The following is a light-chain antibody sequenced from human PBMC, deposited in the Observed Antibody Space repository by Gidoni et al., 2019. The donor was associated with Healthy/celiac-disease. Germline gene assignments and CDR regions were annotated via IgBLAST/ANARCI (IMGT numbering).Light chain of an antibody. CDR1: QSISSW. Sequence: IQLTQSPSTLSASVGDRVTITCRASQSISSWLAWYQQKPGKAPKLLIYKASSLESGVPSRFSGSGSGTEFTLTISSLQPDDFATYYCQQYKSYSWTFGQXTKVEIK. V-gene: IGKV1-5*03. CDR2: KAS. CDR3: QQYKSYSWT. J-gene: IGKJ1*01.